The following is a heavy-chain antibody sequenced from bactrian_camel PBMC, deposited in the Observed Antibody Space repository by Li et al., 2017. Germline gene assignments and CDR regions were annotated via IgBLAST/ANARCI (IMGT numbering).Heavy chain of an antibody. D-gene: IGHD6*01. V-gene: IGHV3S1*01. CDR1: GFKLSSYW. J-gene: IGHJ6*01. Sequence: HVQLVESGGGSVQAGGSLKLSCAASGFKLSSYWMYWVRQAAGKGLEWVSTTTNGGEQTRYADSAKGRFTISRDNAKNTVYLQMNSLKIEDTAVYYCAGGSWWADFGYWGQGTQVTVS. CDR3: AGGSWWADFGY. CDR2: TTNGGEQT.